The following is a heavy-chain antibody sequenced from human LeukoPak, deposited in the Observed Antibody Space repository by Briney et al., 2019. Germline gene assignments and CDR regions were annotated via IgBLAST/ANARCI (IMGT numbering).Heavy chain of an antibody. CDR1: GGTFSSYA. CDR3: AKTSYYDFWSGYRYYFDY. Sequence: SVKVSCKASGGTFSSYAISWVRQAPGQGLEWMGGIIPIFGTANYAQKFQGRVTITTDESTSTAYMELSSLRSEDTAVYYCAKTSYYDFWSGYRYYFDYWGQGTLVTVSS. V-gene: IGHV1-69*05. CDR2: IIPIFGTA. J-gene: IGHJ4*02. D-gene: IGHD3-3*01.